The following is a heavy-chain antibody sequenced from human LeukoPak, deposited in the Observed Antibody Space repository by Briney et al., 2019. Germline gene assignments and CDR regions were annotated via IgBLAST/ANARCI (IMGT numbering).Heavy chain of an antibody. V-gene: IGHV3-48*01. CDR3: ARELRGENFDF. CDR2: ISTTSTI. CDR1: GFTFSSYN. D-gene: IGHD3-10*01. Sequence: GGSLRLSCAASGFTFSSYNMNWVRQVPGEGLEWVSYISTTSTIFYADSGRGRFTISRDNAKNSLYLQMNSLRAEDTAVYYCARELRGENFDFWGQGSLVTVSA. J-gene: IGHJ4*02.